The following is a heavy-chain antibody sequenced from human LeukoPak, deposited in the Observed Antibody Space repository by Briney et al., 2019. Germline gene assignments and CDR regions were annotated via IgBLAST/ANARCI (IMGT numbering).Heavy chain of an antibody. Sequence: GGSLRLSCAASGFTFSSYAMSWVRQATGKGLEWVAAISGSGGSTYYADSVKGRFTISRDNSKNTLYLQMNSLRAEDTAVYYCANIAVAGVSRVALFDYWGQGTLVTVSS. V-gene: IGHV3-23*01. D-gene: IGHD6-19*01. CDR1: GFTFSSYA. CDR3: ANIAVAGVSRVALFDY. J-gene: IGHJ4*02. CDR2: ISGSGGST.